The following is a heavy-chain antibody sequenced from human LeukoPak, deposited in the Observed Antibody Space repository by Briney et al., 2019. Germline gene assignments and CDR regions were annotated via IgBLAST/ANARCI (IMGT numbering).Heavy chain of an antibody. V-gene: IGHV4-4*02. Sequence: SGTLSLTCAVSGGSISSSNWWSWVRQPPGKGLEWIGEIYHSGSTNYNPSLKSRVTISVDKSKNQFSLKLSSVTAAVTAVYYCARGVAAAGTDWFDPWGQGTLVTVSS. CDR3: ARGVAAAGTDWFDP. CDR1: GGSISSSNW. J-gene: IGHJ5*02. D-gene: IGHD6-13*01. CDR2: IYHSGST.